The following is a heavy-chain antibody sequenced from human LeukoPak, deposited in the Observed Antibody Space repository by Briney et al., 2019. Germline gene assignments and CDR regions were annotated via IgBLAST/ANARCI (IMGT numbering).Heavy chain of an antibody. Sequence: PGGSLRLSCAASGFTFSGYAMHWVRLAPGKGLEWVAFIRYDGSSKYYADSVKGRFTISRDNSKNTLYLQMNSLRAEDTAVYYCAKVDSSGSNCFDFWGQGTLVTVSS. CDR1: GFTFSGYA. V-gene: IGHV3-30*02. CDR3: AKVDSSGSNCFDF. J-gene: IGHJ4*02. D-gene: IGHD6-19*01. CDR2: IRYDGSSK.